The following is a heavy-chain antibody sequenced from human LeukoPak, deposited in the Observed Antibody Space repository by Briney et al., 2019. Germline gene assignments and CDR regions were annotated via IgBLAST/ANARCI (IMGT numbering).Heavy chain of an antibody. CDR2: IYPRDSDT. CDR3: ARRYCSSTSCNPYFFDY. J-gene: IGHJ4*02. V-gene: IGHV5-51*01. Sequence: GESLKISCKGSGYSFTSYWIGWVRQMPGKGLEWVGIIYPRDSDTRYSPSFQGQVTISADKSISTAYLRWSSLKASDTAMYYCARRYCSSTSCNPYFFDYWGQGTLVTVSS. D-gene: IGHD2-2*01. CDR1: GYSFTSYW.